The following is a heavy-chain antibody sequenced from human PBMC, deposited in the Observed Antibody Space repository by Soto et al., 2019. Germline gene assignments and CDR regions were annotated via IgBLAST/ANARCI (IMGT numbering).Heavy chain of an antibody. CDR3: AVGRIFGSGGYGGWYFDL. CDR2: IKQDGSEK. CDR1: GFTFSSYW. J-gene: IGHJ2*01. V-gene: IGHV3-7*01. Sequence: EVQLVESGGGLVQPGGSLRLSCAASGFTFSSYWMSWVRQAPGKGLEWVANIKQDGSEKYYVDSVKGRFTISRDNAKNSLYLQMNSLRAEDTAVYYCAVGRIFGSGGYGGWYFDLWGRGTLVTVSS. D-gene: IGHD5-12*01.